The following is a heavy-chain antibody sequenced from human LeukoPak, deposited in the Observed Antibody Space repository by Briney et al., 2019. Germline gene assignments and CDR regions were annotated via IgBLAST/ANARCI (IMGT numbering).Heavy chain of an antibody. CDR3: ARRVYIVVVPAAPGRHAFDI. CDR2: IYTSGST. CDR1: GGSISSGSYY. J-gene: IGHJ3*02. V-gene: IGHV4-61*02. D-gene: IGHD2-2*01. Sequence: SETLSLTCTVSGGSISSGSYYWSWIRQPAGKGLEWIGRIYTSGSTNYNPSLKSRVTISVDTSKNQFSLKLSSVTAADTAVYYCARRVYIVVVPAAPGRHAFDIWGQGTMVTVSS.